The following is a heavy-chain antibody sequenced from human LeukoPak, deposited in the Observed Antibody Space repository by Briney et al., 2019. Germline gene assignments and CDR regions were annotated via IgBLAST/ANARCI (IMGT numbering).Heavy chain of an antibody. D-gene: IGHD2-8*01. CDR2: IYSGGGT. J-gene: IGHJ4*02. CDR3: ARSTLMVQGGFEN. Sequence: GGSLRLSCAASGFTVSSNYTSWVRHAPGKGLEWVSVIYSGGGTNYAAPVKGRFTISRDTSTNTVYLQMSSLRAEDTAVYYCARSTLMVQGGFENWGQGTLVTVSS. V-gene: IGHV3-66*01. CDR1: GFTVSSNY.